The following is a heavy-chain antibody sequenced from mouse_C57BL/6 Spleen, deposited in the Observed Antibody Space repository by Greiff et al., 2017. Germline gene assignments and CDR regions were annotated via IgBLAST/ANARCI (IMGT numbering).Heavy chain of an antibody. V-gene: IGHV14-2*01. D-gene: IGHD2-4*01. J-gene: IGHJ4*01. CDR2: IDPEDGET. Sequence: EVQLQQSVAELVRPGASVKLSCTASGFNIKNTYMHWVKQRPEQGLEWIGRIDPEDGETKYAPKFQGKATITADTSSNTAYLQLSSLTSEDTAVXYCARSGGLRTIFYAMDYWGQGTSVTVSS. CDR1: GFNIKNTY. CDR3: ARSGGLRTIFYAMDY.